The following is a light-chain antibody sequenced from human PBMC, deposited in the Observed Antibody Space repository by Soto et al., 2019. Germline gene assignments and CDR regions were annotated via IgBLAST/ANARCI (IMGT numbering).Light chain of an antibody. J-gene: IGLJ3*02. CDR3: QTCDSPHGV. V-gene: IGLV4-69*02. CDR1: SGHSSYA. Sequence: QLVLTQSPSASASLGASVKLTCTLSSGHSSYAIAWHQQQPEKGPRFLMKVNSDGRLTKGDGIPDRFSGSSSGAERYLTMSRLQYEDEADYCCQTCDSPHGVFGAGTKVTVL. CDR2: VNSDGRL.